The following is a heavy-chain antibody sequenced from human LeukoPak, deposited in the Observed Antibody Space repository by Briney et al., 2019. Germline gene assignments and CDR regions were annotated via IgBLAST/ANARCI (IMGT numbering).Heavy chain of an antibody. V-gene: IGHV3-21*01. D-gene: IGHD6-13*01. J-gene: IGHJ4*02. CDR1: GFTFSSYS. CDR2: ISSSSSYI. Sequence: PGGSLRLSCAASGFTFSSYSMNWVRQAPGKGLEWVSSISSSSSYIYYADSVKGRFTISRDNAKNSLYLQMNSLRAEDTAVYYCARASIAAAGNDYWGQGTLVTVSS. CDR3: ARASIAAAGNDY.